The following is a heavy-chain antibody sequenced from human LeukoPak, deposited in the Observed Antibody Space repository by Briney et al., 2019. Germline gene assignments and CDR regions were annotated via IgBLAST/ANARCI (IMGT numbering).Heavy chain of an antibody. CDR1: GFTFSSYG. CDR3: NYGSGSYSQD. D-gene: IGHD3-10*01. Sequence: GGSLRLSCAASGFTFSSYGMHWVRQAPGKGLVWVSRINSDGRSTSYADSVKGRFTISRDNAKNTLYLQMNSLRAEDTAVYYCNYGSGSYSQDWGQGTLVTVSS. CDR2: INSDGRST. J-gene: IGHJ4*02. V-gene: IGHV3-74*01.